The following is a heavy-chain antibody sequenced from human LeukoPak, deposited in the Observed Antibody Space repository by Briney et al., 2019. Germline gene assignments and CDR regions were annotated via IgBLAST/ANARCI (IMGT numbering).Heavy chain of an antibody. J-gene: IGHJ4*02. CDR3: ARGPSPDYYDSSGYYYFDY. CDR1: GRSFSGYY. D-gene: IGHD3-22*01. V-gene: IGHV4-34*01. CDR2: INHSGST. Sequence: PSETLSLTCAVYGRSFSGYYSSWIRQPPGKGLEWIGEINHSGSTNYNPSLKSRVTRSVDTSKTQSSPRLSSVTAADTAVYYCARGPSPDYYDSSGYYYFDYWGQGTLVTVSS.